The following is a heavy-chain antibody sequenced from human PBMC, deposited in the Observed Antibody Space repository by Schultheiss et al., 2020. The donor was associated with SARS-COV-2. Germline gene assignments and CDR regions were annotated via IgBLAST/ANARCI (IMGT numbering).Heavy chain of an antibody. CDR3: ATTSNYYSIMDV. J-gene: IGHJ6*02. V-gene: IGHV1-18*01. Sequence: ASVKVSCKASGYTFTSFGISWVRQAPGQGPEWMGWSSAYNGDTKYAQKVQGRVTMTTDTSTSTAYMELRSLRSDDTAVYYCATTSNYYSIMDVWGQGTTVTVSS. CDR2: SSAYNGDT. CDR1: GYTFTSFG.